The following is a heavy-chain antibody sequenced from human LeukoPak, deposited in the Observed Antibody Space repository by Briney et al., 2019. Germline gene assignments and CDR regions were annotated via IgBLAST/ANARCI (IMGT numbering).Heavy chain of an antibody. CDR3: ASYYYDSSGYYPLAN. CDR1: GGSISSYY. Sequence: PSETLSLTCTVSGGSISSYYWSWIRQPPGKGLEWIGYIYYSGSTNYNPSLKSRVTISVDTSKNQFSLKLSSVTAADTAVYYCASYYYDSSGYYPLANWGQGTLVTVSS. V-gene: IGHV4-59*01. CDR2: IYYSGST. D-gene: IGHD3-22*01. J-gene: IGHJ4*02.